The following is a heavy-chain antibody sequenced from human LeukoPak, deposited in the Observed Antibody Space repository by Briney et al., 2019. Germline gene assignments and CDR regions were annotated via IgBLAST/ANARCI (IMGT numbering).Heavy chain of an antibody. CDR1: GGSFSGYY. Sequence: SETLSLTCAVYGGSFSGYYWSWIRQPPGKGLERIGEINHSGSTNYNPSLKSRVTISVDTSKNQFSLKLSSVTAADTAVYYCARLDFWSGYYFDYWGQGTLVTVSS. CDR3: ARLDFWSGYYFDY. D-gene: IGHD3-3*01. J-gene: IGHJ4*02. V-gene: IGHV4-34*01. CDR2: INHSGST.